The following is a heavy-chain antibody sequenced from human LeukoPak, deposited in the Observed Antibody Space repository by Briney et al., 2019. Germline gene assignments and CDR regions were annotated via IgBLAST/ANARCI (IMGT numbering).Heavy chain of an antibody. Sequence: PGGSLRLSCAASGFTFSSYEMNWVRQAPGKGLEWVSYISSSGSTIYYADSVKGRFTISRGNAKNSLYLQMNSLRAEDTAVYYCARDYPRITFGGVIVHYFDYWGQGTLVTVSS. CDR1: GFTFSSYE. CDR3: ARDYPRITFGGVIVHYFDY. CDR2: ISSSGSTI. D-gene: IGHD3-16*02. J-gene: IGHJ4*02. V-gene: IGHV3-48*03.